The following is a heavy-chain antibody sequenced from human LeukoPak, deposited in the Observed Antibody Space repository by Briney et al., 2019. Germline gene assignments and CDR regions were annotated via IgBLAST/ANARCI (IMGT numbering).Heavy chain of an antibody. D-gene: IGHD3-10*01. CDR2: INSDGSST. Sequence: GGSLRLSCAASGFTFSGSAMHWVRQAPGKGLVWVSRINSDGSSTSYADSVKGRFTISRDNAKNTLYLQMNSLRAEDTAVYYCARFGMTNAFDYWGQGTLVTVSS. V-gene: IGHV3-74*01. J-gene: IGHJ4*02. CDR1: GFTFSGSA. CDR3: ARFGMTNAFDY.